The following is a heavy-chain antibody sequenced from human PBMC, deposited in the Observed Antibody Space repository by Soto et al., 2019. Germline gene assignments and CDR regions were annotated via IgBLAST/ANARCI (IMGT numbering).Heavy chain of an antibody. CDR3: ARPPNPWEPYAFHL. Sequence: ASVKVSCKASGYTFPAYYVHLILQAPGQGLEWMGWVNPHSGATVIAQRFLGSVTLTTDTSINTAYMELTSLTYDDTALYYCARPPNPWEPYAFHLWGHGTLVTVS. D-gene: IGHD1-26*01. CDR2: VNPHSGAT. V-gene: IGHV1-2*04. CDR1: GYTFPAYY. J-gene: IGHJ3*01.